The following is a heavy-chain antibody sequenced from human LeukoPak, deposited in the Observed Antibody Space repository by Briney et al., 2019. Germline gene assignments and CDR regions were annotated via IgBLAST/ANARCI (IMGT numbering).Heavy chain of an antibody. CDR1: GTSITSYY. CDR2: GHYSGNT. Sequence: TSETLSLTCTVSGTSITSYYWNWIRQAPGQGLEWIGYGHYSGNTKYNPPLKSRVTISVDTSKNQFSLRLSSVTAADTAVYFCAKWASDNRAFDLWGQGTLVTVSS. D-gene: IGHD2-8*01. V-gene: IGHV4-59*08. CDR3: AKWASDNRAFDL. J-gene: IGHJ4*02.